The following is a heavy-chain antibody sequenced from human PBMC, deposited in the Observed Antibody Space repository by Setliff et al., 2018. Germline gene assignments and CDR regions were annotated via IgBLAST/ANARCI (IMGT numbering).Heavy chain of an antibody. CDR2: INPNSGGT. Sequence: ASVKVSCKASGYTFTGYYMHWVRQAPGEGLEWMGWINPNSGGTNYAQKFQGWVTMTRDTSISTAYMELSRLRSDDTAVYYCARPLSLCGGECNSHWFDPWGQGTLVTVSS. J-gene: IGHJ5*02. CDR1: GYTFTGYY. D-gene: IGHD2-21*01. CDR3: ARPLSLCGGECNSHWFDP. V-gene: IGHV1-2*04.